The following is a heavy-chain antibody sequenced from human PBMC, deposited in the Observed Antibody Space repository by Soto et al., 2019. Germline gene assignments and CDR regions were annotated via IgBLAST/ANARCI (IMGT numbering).Heavy chain of an antibody. CDR1: GFTFRSFT. CDR3: TRDASRDSSARGWFDP. J-gene: IGHJ5*02. D-gene: IGHD6-13*01. CDR2: ISSNSAYI. Sequence: GSLRLSCAASGFTFRSFTTNWVRQAPGKGLEWVSTISSNSAYIYYTDALRGRFTTSRDNAKNSLHLQMNSLRAEDTAVYYCTRDASRDSSARGWFDPWGPGTLVTVSS. V-gene: IGHV3-21*01.